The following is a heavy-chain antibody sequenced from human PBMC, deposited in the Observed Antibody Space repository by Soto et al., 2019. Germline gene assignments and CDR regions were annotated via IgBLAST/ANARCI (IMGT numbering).Heavy chain of an antibody. V-gene: IGHV1-18*01. CDR2: SSAYNGNT. CDR3: ARGPRARVVSAVLDY. J-gene: IGHJ4*02. D-gene: IGHD2-15*01. CDR1: GYTFTSYG. Sequence: QVQLVQSGAEVKKPGASVKVSCKASGYTFTSYGISWVRQAPGQGLEWMGWSSAYNGNTNYAQKLQGRVTMTTDTATSTAYMELRSLRSDDTAVYYCARGPRARVVSAVLDYWGQGTLVTVSS.